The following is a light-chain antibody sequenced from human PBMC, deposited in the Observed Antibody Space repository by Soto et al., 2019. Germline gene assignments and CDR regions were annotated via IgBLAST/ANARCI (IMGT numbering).Light chain of an antibody. V-gene: IGKV3-20*01. CDR3: QQYVSSPPT. Sequence: EIVLTQSPGTLSLSPGERATLSCRASQSVSRNYLAWYQQKPDQAPRLLIFGASSRATGIPDRFSGSGSGTDFTLTVSRLGPEDFAVYYCQQYVSSPPTFGQGTNVEIK. J-gene: IGKJ1*01. CDR2: GAS. CDR1: QSVSRNY.